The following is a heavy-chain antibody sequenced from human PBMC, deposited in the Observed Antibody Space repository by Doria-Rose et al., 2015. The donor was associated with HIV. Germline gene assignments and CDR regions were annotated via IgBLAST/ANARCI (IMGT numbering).Heavy chain of an antibody. V-gene: IGHV1-18*04. J-gene: IGHJ5*01. CDR1: YG. CDR2: IGVYNGNT. Sequence: YGISWVRQAPGQGLEWMGWIGVYNGNTIYAQTLQGRVTMTTDTSTSTAYVELRSLRSDDTAVYYCARDALGATPFDSWGQGTLVTVS. D-gene: IGHD1-26*01. CDR3: ARDALGATPFDS.